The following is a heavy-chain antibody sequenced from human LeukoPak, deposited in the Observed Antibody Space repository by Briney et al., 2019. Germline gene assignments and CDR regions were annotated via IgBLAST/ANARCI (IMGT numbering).Heavy chain of an antibody. D-gene: IGHD3-9*01. CDR3: ARDLRGMADH. J-gene: IGHJ5*02. CDR2: IKQDGSEK. CDR1: GFRIRDYW. V-gene: IGHV3-7*01. Sequence: PGGSLRLSCAASGFRIRDYWMTWVRQAAGKGLEWVANIKQDGSEKVYADSVRGRFTISRENAENSIYLQMNSLRVEDTAVYYCARDLRGMADHWGQGTLVTVSS.